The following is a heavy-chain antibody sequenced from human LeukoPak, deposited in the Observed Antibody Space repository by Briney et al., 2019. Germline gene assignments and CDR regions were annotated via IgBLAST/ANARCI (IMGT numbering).Heavy chain of an antibody. V-gene: IGHV4-59*08. CDR1: GGSISSYY. J-gene: IGHJ2*01. CDR2: IYYSGST. Sequence: SETLSLTCTVSGGSISSYYWSWIRQPPGKGPEWIGYIYYSGSTNYNPSLKSRVTISVDTSKNQFSLKLSSVTAADTAVYYCASGRKLIEYCSSTSCYEDYWYFDLWGRGTLVTVSS. CDR3: ASGRKLIEYCSSTSCYEDYWYFDL. D-gene: IGHD2-2*01.